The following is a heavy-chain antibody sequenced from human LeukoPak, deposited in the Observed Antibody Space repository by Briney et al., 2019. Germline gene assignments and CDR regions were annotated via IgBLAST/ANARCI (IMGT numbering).Heavy chain of an antibody. CDR3: ARDGCSSTSCYAGTYYYYMDV. D-gene: IGHD2-2*01. Sequence: GGSLRLSCAASGFTFDDYGMSWVRQAPGKGLEWVSGINWNGGSTGYADSVKGRFTISRDNAKNSLYLQMNSLRAEDTALYYCARDGCSSTSCYAGTYYYYMDVWGKGTTVTVSS. J-gene: IGHJ6*03. CDR1: GFTFDDYG. V-gene: IGHV3-20*04. CDR2: INWNGGST.